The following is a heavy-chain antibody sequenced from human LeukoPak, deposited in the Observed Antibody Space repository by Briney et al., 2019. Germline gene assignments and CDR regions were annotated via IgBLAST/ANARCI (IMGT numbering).Heavy chain of an antibody. V-gene: IGHV3-30*19. J-gene: IGHJ3*02. CDR1: GFTFSSYG. CDR2: ISYDGSNK. Sequence: GGSLRLSCAASGFTFSSYGMHWVRQAPGKGLEWVAVISYDGSNKYYADSVKGRFTISRDNSKNTLYLQMNSLRAEDTAVYYCAREMDIVVVVAAYRAPLDAFDIWGQGTMVTVSS. CDR3: AREMDIVVVVAAYRAPLDAFDI. D-gene: IGHD2-15*01.